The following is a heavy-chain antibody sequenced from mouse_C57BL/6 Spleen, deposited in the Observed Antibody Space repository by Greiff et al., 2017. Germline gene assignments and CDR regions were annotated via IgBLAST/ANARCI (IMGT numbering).Heavy chain of an antibody. CDR1: GFTFSDYG. V-gene: IGHV5-17*01. CDR2: ISSGSSTI. D-gene: IGHD4-1*02. Sequence: EVKLVESGGGLVKPGGSLKLSCAASGFTFSDYGMHWVRQAPEKGLEWVAYISSGSSTIYYADTVKGRFTISRDNAKNTLFLQMTSLRSEDTAMYYCARGPTGDYAMDYWGQGTSVTVSS. J-gene: IGHJ4*01. CDR3: ARGPTGDYAMDY.